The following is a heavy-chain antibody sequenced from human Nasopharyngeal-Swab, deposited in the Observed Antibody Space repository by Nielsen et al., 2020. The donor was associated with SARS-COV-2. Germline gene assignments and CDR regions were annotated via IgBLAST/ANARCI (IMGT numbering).Heavy chain of an antibody. CDR2: IWYDGSNK. CDR3: ARDVPPAGDYDYFQH. D-gene: IGHD4-17*01. J-gene: IGHJ1*01. V-gene: IGHV3-33*01. CDR1: GFTFSSYG. Sequence: GESLKIPCAASGFTFSSYGMHWVRQAPGKGLEWVAVIWYDGSNKYYADSVKGRFTISRDNSKNTLYLQMNSLRAEDTAVYYCARDVPPAGDYDYFQHWGQGTLVTVSS.